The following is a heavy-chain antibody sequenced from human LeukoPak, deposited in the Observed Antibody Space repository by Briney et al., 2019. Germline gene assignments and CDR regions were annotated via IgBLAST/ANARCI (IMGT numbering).Heavy chain of an antibody. V-gene: IGHV3-66*01. CDR3: ARGGRNSGSNYFESYFDL. CDR2: IYSGGDT. D-gene: IGHD3-10*01. J-gene: IGHJ4*02. Sequence: PGGSLRLSCAASGFTVNSNYMNWVRHAPGKGLEWVSVIYSGGDTYYADSVKDRFTISRDSSKSALYLQMNSLGADDTAVYYCARGGRNSGSNYFESYFDLWGQGTLVTVSS. CDR1: GFTVNSNY.